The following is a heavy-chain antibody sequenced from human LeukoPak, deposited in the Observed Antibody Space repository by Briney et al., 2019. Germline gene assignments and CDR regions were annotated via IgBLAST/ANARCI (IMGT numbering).Heavy chain of an antibody. CDR3: ATSSRITIFGVVKTYYYYGMDV. CDR1: GFTFSSYA. V-gene: IGHV3-23*01. CDR2: ISGSGGST. D-gene: IGHD3-3*01. J-gene: IGHJ6*02. Sequence: GGSLRLSCAASGFTFSSYAMSWVRQAPGKGLEWVSAISGSGGSTYYADSVKGRFTISRDNSKNTLYLQMNSLRAEDTAVYYCATSSRITIFGVVKTYYYYGMDVWGQGTTVTVSS.